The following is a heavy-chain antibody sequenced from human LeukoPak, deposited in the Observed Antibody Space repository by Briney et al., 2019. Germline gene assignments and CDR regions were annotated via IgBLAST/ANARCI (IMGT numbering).Heavy chain of an antibody. CDR2: IYTSGST. CDR3: ARDLFLCSSTSCYAGLPYYDILPSGIWFDP. V-gene: IGHV4-4*07. D-gene: IGHD2-2*01. CDR1: GGSISSYY. J-gene: IGHJ5*02. Sequence: PSETLSLTCTVSGGSISSYYWSWIRQPAGKGLEWIGRIYTSGSTNYNPSLKSRVTMSVDTSKNQVSLKPSSVTAADTAVYYCARDLFLCSSTSCYAGLPYYDILPSGIWFDPWGQGTLVTVSS.